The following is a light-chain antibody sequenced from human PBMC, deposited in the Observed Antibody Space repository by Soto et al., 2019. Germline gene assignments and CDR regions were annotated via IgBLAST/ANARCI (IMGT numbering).Light chain of an antibody. J-gene: IGKJ2*01. Sequence: DIVLTQTPLSLSVTPGQPASISCKSNQNLLRSDGKTDLYWYLQKPGQPPQLLIYGVSSQFSGVPDRFSGSGSGTEFTLKISQVEADDVGVYYCMHSFEIRTFGQGTKLEIK. V-gene: IGKV2D-29*01. CDR3: MHSFEIRT. CDR2: GVS. CDR1: QNLLRSDGKTD.